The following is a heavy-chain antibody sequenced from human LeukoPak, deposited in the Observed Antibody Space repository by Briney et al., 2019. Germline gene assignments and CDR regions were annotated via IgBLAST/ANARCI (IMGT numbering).Heavy chain of an antibody. Sequence: QLGGSLRLSCAASGFTFSDYSMNWVRQAPGKGLEWVARIYSDVRRIKYADSVKGRFTISRDNAKNTLYLQMNALRVEDTAVYYCATSPVISRDWGQGTLVTVSS. CDR3: ATSPVISRD. D-gene: IGHD2-21*01. V-gene: IGHV3-74*03. CDR2: IYSDVRRI. CDR1: GFTFSDYS. J-gene: IGHJ4*02.